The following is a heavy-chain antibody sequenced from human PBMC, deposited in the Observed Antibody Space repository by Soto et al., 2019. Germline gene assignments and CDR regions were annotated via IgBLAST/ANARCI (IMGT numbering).Heavy chain of an antibody. Sequence: GAPGKVSCRVSGFTFTSSAVQWVRQARGQRLEWIGWIVVGSGSTNYAQKFQERVTITRDMSTSTAYMELSSLSSEDTAVYYCAATTVSYYYYYGMDVWGQGTTVTVSS. CDR3: AATTVSYYYYYGMDV. CDR1: GFTFTSSA. CDR2: IVVGSGST. V-gene: IGHV1-58*01. J-gene: IGHJ6*02. D-gene: IGHD4-17*01.